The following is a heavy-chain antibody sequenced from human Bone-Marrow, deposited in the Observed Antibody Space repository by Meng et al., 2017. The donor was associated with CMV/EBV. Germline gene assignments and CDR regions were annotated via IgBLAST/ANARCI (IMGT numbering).Heavy chain of an antibody. CDR2: ISAYNGNT. D-gene: IGHD2-2*01. CDR1: YNFTSYG. Sequence: YNFTSYGISWVRQAPGQGLEWMGWISAYNGNTNYAQKLQGRVTMTTDTSTSTAYMELRSLRSDDTAVYYCARVFCSSTSCAGRFDPWGQGTLVTVSS. J-gene: IGHJ5*02. CDR3: ARVFCSSTSCAGRFDP. V-gene: IGHV1-18*01.